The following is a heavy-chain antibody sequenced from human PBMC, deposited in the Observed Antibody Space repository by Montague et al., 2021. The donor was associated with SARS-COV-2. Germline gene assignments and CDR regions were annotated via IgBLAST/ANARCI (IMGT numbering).Heavy chain of an antibody. CDR3: ARDVAYGENWFDT. CDR1: GFTFSSYW. Sequence: SLRLSCAASGFTFSSYWMHWVRQAPGKGLVWVSRINSDGSSTSYXDSVKGRFTISRDNAKNTLYLQMNSLRAEDTAVYYCARDVAYGENWFDTWGQGTLVTVSS. CDR2: INSDGSST. V-gene: IGHV3-74*01. J-gene: IGHJ5*02. D-gene: IGHD4-17*01.